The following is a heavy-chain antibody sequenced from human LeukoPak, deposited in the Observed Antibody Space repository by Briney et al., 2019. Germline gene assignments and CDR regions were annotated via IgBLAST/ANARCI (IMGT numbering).Heavy chain of an antibody. J-gene: IGHJ4*02. CDR3: AKDRGVFVVVTAWDY. Sequence: PGGSLGLSCAASGFTFSSYGMHWVRQAPGKGLEWVAVISYDGSNKYYADSVKGRFTISRDNSKNTLYLQMNSLRAEDTAVYYCAKDRGVFVVVTAWDYWGQGTLVTVSS. CDR2: ISYDGSNK. V-gene: IGHV3-30*18. D-gene: IGHD2-21*02. CDR1: GFTFSSYG.